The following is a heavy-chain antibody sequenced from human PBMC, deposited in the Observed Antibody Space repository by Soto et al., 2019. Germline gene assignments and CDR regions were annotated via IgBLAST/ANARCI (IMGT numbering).Heavy chain of an antibody. V-gene: IGHV3-23*01. D-gene: IGHD3-10*01. J-gene: IGHJ6*02. CDR1: GFSFSTYA. CDR2: ISGSGDST. Sequence: GGSLRLSCAASGFSFSTYAMSWVRQAPGRGLEWVSAISGSGDSTYYVDSVKGRFTISRDSSKNTLYLFMHSLRAEDTAVYYCARGVGYYYGMDVWGQGNTVTVSS. CDR3: ARGVGYYYGMDV.